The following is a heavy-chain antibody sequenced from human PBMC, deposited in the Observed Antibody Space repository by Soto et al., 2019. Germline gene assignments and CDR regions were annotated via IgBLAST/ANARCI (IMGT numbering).Heavy chain of an antibody. J-gene: IGHJ5*02. V-gene: IGHV4-34*01. CDR2: INHGGSA. Sequence: LPETLSLTCAVYGGSFSGYFWSWIRQPPGKGLQWIGEINHGGSANYNPSLKSRLSTSVDTSKNQVSLYLRSVTAADTAVYYCARGFYDFWSGYGNWFDPWGQGTLVTVSS. CDR1: GGSFSGYF. CDR3: ARGFYDFWSGYGNWFDP. D-gene: IGHD3-3*01.